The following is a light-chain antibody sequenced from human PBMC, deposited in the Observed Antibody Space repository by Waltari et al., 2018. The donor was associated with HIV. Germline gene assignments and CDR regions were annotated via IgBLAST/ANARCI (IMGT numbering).Light chain of an antibody. V-gene: IGLV1-44*01. CDR1: NSNIETNT. CDR3: ATWDDNLRGLL. CDR2: ANS. Sequence: QYVLAQPPSASGTPGQRVAISCSGSNSNIETNTINWYQQFPGAAPRLLIYANSQRPSWVPDRFSASKSGTSASLAITGLQTEDEAHYYCATWDDNLRGLLFGGGTKVTVL. J-gene: IGLJ3*02.